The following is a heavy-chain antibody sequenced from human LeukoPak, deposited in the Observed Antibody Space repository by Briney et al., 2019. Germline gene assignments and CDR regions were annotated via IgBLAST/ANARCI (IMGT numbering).Heavy chain of an antibody. V-gene: IGHV3-33*01. J-gene: IGHJ4*02. CDR2: IWYDGSNK. CDR3: ARDLLGYCSSTSCYLGY. CDR1: GFTFSSYG. D-gene: IGHD2-2*01. Sequence: GGSLRLSCAASGFTFSSYGMHWVRQAPGKGLEWVAVIWYDGSNKYYADSVKGRFTIPRDNSKNTLYLQMNSLRAEDTAVYYCARDLLGYCSSTSCYLGYWGQGTLVTVSS.